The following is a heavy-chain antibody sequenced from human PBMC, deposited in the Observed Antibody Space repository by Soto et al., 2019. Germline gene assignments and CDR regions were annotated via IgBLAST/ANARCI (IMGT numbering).Heavy chain of an antibody. CDR1: GFTFKDFA. Sequence: ESLRLSCAASGFTFKDFAMSWVRLAPGRGLEWVSGISGSGVSTYYAASVKGRFTISRDNSKITVYLQMNSLRDEDTAIYYCARDRTFNYYYGMDVWGQGTTVTVSS. V-gene: IGHV3-23*01. J-gene: IGHJ6*02. CDR2: ISGSGVST. CDR3: ARDRTFNYYYGMDV.